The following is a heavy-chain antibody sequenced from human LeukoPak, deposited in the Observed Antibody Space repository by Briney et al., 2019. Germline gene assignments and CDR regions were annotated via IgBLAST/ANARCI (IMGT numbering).Heavy chain of an antibody. D-gene: IGHD6-13*01. CDR3: ARDSGMKQLVPNN. V-gene: IGHV4-59*01. CDR2: IYYGGGT. J-gene: IGHJ4*02. CDR1: GGSIGSYY. Sequence: SESLSLTCTASGGSIGSYYWRWVRQPPGKGLEWVGYIYYGGGTTYNPSLKSRVTISIDTSKNHFSLKLSSVTAADTAVYYCARDSGMKQLVPNNWGQGTLVTVSS.